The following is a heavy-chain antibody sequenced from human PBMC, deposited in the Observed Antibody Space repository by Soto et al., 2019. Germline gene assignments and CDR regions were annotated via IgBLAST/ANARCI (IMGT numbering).Heavy chain of an antibody. Sequence: KQSQTLSLTCAISGDSVSSNSAAWNWIRQSPSRGLEWLGRTYYRSKWYNDYAVSVKSRITINPDTSKNQFSLQLNSVTPEDTAVYYCARGGYCSGGSCYYFDYWGQGTLVTVSS. CDR1: GDSVSSNSAA. CDR3: ARGGYCSGGSCYYFDY. V-gene: IGHV6-1*01. D-gene: IGHD2-15*01. J-gene: IGHJ4*02. CDR2: TYYRSKWYN.